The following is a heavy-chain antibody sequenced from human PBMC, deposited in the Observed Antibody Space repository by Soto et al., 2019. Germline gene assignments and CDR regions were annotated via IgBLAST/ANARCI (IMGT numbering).Heavy chain of an antibody. Sequence: SETLSLTCGVSDGSFRGFYWSWIRQPPGKGLEWIGEINYSVFTNYNPSLKSRVTMSRDTSTNQFSLKLTSVTAADSAVYYCARAKVKVGATLFDYWGQGTLVTVSS. D-gene: IGHD1-26*01. V-gene: IGHV4-34*01. CDR1: DGSFRGFY. CDR3: ARAKVKVGATLFDY. CDR2: INYSVFT. J-gene: IGHJ4*02.